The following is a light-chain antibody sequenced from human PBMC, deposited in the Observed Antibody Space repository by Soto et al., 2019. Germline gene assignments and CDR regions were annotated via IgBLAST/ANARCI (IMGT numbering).Light chain of an antibody. CDR2: DVR. CDR3: SSYTTTSTYV. CDR1: SSGVGGYNY. J-gene: IGLJ1*01. V-gene: IGLV2-14*01. Sequence: QSALTQPASVSGSPGQSITISCTGTSSGVGGYNYVSWYQQHPGKAPKLMIYDVRNRPSGVSNRFSGSKSVNTASLTISGLQAEDEADYYCSSYTTTSTYVFGTGTKVTVL.